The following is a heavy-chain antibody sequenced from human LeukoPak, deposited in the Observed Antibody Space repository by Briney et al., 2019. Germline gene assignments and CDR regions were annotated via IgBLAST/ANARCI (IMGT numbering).Heavy chain of an antibody. CDR2: ISGSGAAT. V-gene: IGHV3-23*01. Sequence: GGSLRLSCAASEFTGFTFSGSAMSWVRQAPGKGLEWVSAISGSGAATFYADSVKGRFTISRDNSKNTLYLQMNSLKVEDTALYYCAKFSPYGGNSYWGQGTLVTVSS. J-gene: IGHJ1*01. CDR1: EFTGFTFSGSA. CDR3: AKFSPYGGNSY. D-gene: IGHD4-23*01.